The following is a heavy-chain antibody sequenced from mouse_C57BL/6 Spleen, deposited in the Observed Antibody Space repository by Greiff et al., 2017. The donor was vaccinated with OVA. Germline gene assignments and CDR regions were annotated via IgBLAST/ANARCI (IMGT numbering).Heavy chain of an antibody. V-gene: IGHV5-4*01. J-gene: IGHJ2*01. CDR1: GFTFSSYA. CDR3: ARDLITTVVGDYFDY. Sequence: EVKVVESGGGLVKPGGSLKLSCAASGFTFSSYAMSWVRQTPEKRLEWVATISDGGSYTYYPDNVKGRFTISRDNAKNNLYLQMSHLKSEDTAMYYCARDLITTVVGDYFDYWGQGTTLTVSS. D-gene: IGHD1-1*01. CDR2: ISDGGSYT.